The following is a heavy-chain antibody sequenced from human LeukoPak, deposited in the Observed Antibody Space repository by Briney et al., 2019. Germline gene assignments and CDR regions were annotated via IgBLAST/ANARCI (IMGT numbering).Heavy chain of an antibody. CDR1: GFTFSSYA. CDR3: TRGYGRDSVVVPAIDFDY. V-gene: IGHV3-30-3*01. D-gene: IGHD2-2*01. J-gene: IGHJ4*02. CDR2: IPNDESKK. Sequence: GGSLRLSCAAAGFTFSSYAMHWVRQAPGKGLEWVAVIPNDESKKYYADSVKGRFTISRDNSKNTLYLQMNSLRPEDTAVYYCTRGYGRDSVVVPAIDFDYWGQGTLVTVSS.